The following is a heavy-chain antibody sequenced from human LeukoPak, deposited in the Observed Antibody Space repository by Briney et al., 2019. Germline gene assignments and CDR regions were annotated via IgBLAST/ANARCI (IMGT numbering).Heavy chain of an antibody. V-gene: IGHV3-30-3*01. CDR1: GFTFSSYA. D-gene: IGHD1-26*01. CDR3: ARDRWELPNRGPFDY. J-gene: IGHJ4*02. Sequence: GGSLRLSCAASGFTFSSYAMHWVRQAPGKGLEWVAVISYDGSNKYYADSVKGRFTISRDNSKNTLYPQMNSLRAEDTAVYYCARDRWELPNRGPFDYWGQGTLVTVSS. CDR2: ISYDGSNK.